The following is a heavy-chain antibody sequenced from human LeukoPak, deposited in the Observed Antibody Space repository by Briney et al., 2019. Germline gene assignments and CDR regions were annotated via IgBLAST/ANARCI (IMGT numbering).Heavy chain of an antibody. D-gene: IGHD6-19*01. Sequence: ASVKVSCKASGYTFTGYYMHWVRQAPGQGLEWMGWINPNSGGTNYAQKFQGRVTMTRDTSISTAYMELSRLRSDDTAVYYCARDQGSSGWFNYYYMDVWGKGTTVTVSS. CDR1: GYTFTGYY. V-gene: IGHV1-2*02. CDR2: INPNSGGT. J-gene: IGHJ6*03. CDR3: ARDQGSSGWFNYYYMDV.